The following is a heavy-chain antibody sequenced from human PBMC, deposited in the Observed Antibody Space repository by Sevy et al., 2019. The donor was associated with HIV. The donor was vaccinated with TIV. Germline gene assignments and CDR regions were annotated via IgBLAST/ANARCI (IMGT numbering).Heavy chain of an antibody. V-gene: IGHV4-34*01. J-gene: IGHJ6*03. CDR3: ARGFGYCSSTSCYGGGYYYYYMDV. CDR1: GGSFSGYY. CDR2: INHSGST. D-gene: IGHD2-2*01. Sequence: SETLSLTCAVYGGSFSGYYWSWIRQPPGKGLEWIGEINHSGSTNYNPSLKSRVTISVDTSKNQFSLKLSSVTAAETAVYYCARGFGYCSSTSCYGGGYYYYYMDVWGKGTTVTVSS.